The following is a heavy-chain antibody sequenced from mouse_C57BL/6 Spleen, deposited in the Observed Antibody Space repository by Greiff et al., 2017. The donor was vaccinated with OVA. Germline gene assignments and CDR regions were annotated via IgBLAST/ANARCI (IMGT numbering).Heavy chain of an antibody. CDR1: GYTFTSYW. J-gene: IGHJ4*01. D-gene: IGHD2-4*01. CDR3: ARDYDYDGGYAMDY. CDR2: IHPNSGST. V-gene: IGHV1-64*01. Sequence: VQGVESGAELVKPGASVKLSCKASGYTFTSYWMHWVKQRPGQGLEWIGMIHPNSGSTNYNEKFKSKATLTVDKSSSTAYMQLSSLTSEDSAVYYCARDYDYDGGYAMDYWGQGTSVTVSS.